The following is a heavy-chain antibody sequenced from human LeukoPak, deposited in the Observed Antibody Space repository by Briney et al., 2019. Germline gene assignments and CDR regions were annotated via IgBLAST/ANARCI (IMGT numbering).Heavy chain of an antibody. CDR2: IIPIFGTA. D-gene: IGHD2-15*01. J-gene: IGHJ3*02. CDR3: ARDTTGGYCSGGSCYDAFDI. V-gene: IGHV1-69*06. Sequence: SVKVSCKASGGTFSSYAISWVRQAPGQGLEWMGGIIPIFGTANYAQKFQGRVTITADKSTSTAYMELSSLRSEDTAVYYCARDTTGGYCSGGSCYDAFDIWGQGTMVTVSS. CDR1: GGTFSSYA.